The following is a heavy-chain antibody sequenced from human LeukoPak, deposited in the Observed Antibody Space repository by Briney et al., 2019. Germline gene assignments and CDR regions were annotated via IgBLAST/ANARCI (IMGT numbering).Heavy chain of an antibody. CDR2: ISAYNGNT. D-gene: IGHD1-14*01. V-gene: IGHV1-18*01. J-gene: IGHJ3*02. CDR1: GYTFTSYG. Sequence: RVASVKVSCKASGYTFTSYGISWVRQAPGQGLEWMGWISAYNGNTDYAQKLQGRVTMTTDTSTSTAYMELRSLRSDDTAVYYCARDRGITDAFDIWGQGTMVTVSS. CDR3: ARDRGITDAFDI.